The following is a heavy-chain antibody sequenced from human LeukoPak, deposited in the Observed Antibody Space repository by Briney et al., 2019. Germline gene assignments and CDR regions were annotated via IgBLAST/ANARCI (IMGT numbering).Heavy chain of an antibody. CDR3: ARGHSGSYWLIDY. D-gene: IGHD1-26*01. CDR1: GFTFRNHA. Sequence: GRSLRLSCAASGFTFRNHAIHWVRQAPGKGLEWVAVISDDGSSKYYADSVKGRFIISRDNSKNTLYLQMNSLRAEETAVYFCARGHSGSYWLIDYWAREPWSSSPQ. V-gene: IGHV3-30-3*01. CDR2: ISDDGSSK. J-gene: IGHJ4*02.